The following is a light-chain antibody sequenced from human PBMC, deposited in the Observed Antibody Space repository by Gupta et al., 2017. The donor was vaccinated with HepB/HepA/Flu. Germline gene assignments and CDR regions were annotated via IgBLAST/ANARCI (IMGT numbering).Light chain of an antibody. CDR1: QSIKSW. V-gene: IGKV1-5*03. CDR2: KAS. CDR3: QQYDDYPT. J-gene: IGKJ4*01. Sequence: DIQMTQSPSTLSVYVGDRVTITCRASQSIKSWLAWYQQKPGKATKLLIYKASNLESGVPSRFSGSGSETEFTLTISGLQPDDFATYYCQQYDDYPTFGGGTRVEIK.